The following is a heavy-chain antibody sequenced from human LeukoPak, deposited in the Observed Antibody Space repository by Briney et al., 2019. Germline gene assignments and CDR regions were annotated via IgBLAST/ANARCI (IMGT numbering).Heavy chain of an antibody. CDR3: ARHVLVGGDSSGYYLYYFDY. D-gene: IGHD3-22*01. Sequence: PSETLSLTCTVSGGSISSSSYYWGWIRQPPGKGLEWIGSIYYSGSTYYNPSLKSRVTISVDTSKNQFSLKLSSVTAAETAVYYCARHVLVGGDSSGYYLYYFDYWGQGTLVTVSS. J-gene: IGHJ4*02. CDR2: IYYSGST. V-gene: IGHV4-39*01. CDR1: GGSISSSSYY.